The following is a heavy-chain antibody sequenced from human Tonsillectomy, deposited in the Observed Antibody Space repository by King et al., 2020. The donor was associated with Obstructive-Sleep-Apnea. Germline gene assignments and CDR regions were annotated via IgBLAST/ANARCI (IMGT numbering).Heavy chain of an antibody. CDR3: AREKFGDYFDS. CDR1: GFTFRNYW. V-gene: IGHV3-7*01. J-gene: IGHJ4*02. Sequence: VQLVESGGGLVQPGGSLRLSCAASGFTFRNYWMTWVRQAPGKGLEWVANIKQDGSDKYYVDSVKGRFTISRDNAKNSRYMQMNSLRAEDTAVYYCAREKFGDYFDSWGQGTLVTVSS. CDR2: IKQDGSDK. D-gene: IGHD3-10*01.